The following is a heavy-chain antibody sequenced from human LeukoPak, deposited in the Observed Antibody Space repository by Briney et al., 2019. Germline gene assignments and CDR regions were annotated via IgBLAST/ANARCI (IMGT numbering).Heavy chain of an antibody. J-gene: IGHJ6*03. D-gene: IGHD6-13*01. CDR2: ITAYNGNT. CDR3: ARDTGSWRTVYYYYMDV. CDR1: GYTFTTYG. Sequence: ASVKVSCKASGYTFTTYGIGWVRQAPGQGLEWMGWITAYNGNTNYAQKFQGRVTMTTDTMTTDTSTSTAYMELRSLRSEDTAVYYCARDTGSWRTVYYYYMDVWGKGTTVTVSS. V-gene: IGHV1-18*01.